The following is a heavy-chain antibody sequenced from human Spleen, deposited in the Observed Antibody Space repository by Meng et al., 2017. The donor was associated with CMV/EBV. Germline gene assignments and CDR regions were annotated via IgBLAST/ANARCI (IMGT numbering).Heavy chain of an antibody. J-gene: IGHJ4*02. Sequence: GGSLRLSCAVSRFTFSNFAMSWVRQAPGKGLEWVSAITATSGSTYHADSVKGRFTISRDNSKNTLFLQMNSLRAEDTAIYYCAKAFSSSWYREYYDFWGQGTLVTVS. V-gene: IGHV3-23*01. CDR2: ITATSGST. CDR3: AKAFSSSWYREYYDF. D-gene: IGHD6-13*01. CDR1: RFTFSNFA.